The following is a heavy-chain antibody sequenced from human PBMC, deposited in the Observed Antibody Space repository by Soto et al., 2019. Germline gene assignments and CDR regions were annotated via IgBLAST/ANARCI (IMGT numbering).Heavy chain of an antibody. V-gene: IGHV1-69*01. CDR2: IIPSFGTA. D-gene: IGHD6-6*01. CDR1: GGTFSSYA. J-gene: IGHJ4*02. Sequence: QVQLVQSGAEVKKPGSSVKVSCKASGGTFSSYAISWVRQGPGQGLEWMGGIIPSFGTANYAQKFQGRVTITADESTSTAYMELSILRSEDTAVYYCARTEVARGWRYFDYWGQGTLVTVSS. CDR3: ARTEVARGWRYFDY.